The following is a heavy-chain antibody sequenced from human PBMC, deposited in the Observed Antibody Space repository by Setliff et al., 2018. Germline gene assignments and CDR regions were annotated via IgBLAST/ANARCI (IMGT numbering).Heavy chain of an antibody. D-gene: IGHD3-10*01. CDR2: ISPYSGNT. V-gene: IGHV1-18*01. CDR1: GFRFTNFG. J-gene: IGHJ5*02. CDR3: AFEYGTSKRFDP. Sequence: ASVKVSCKTSGFRFTNFGFSWVRQAPGQGLEWLGSISPYSGNTNYPQWLQDRVTMTIDTSATTVYMELKSLRSDDTAVYYCAFEYGTSKRFDPWGQGTLVTVSS.